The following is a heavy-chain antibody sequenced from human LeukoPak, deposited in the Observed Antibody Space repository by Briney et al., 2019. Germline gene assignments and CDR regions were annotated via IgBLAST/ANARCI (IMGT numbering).Heavy chain of an antibody. CDR2: IYTSGTT. Sequence: SETLSLTCTVSRGSTSTYYWSWIRQPAGKGLEWIGRIYTSGTTNYNPSLKSRVTISLDTSKNQLSLKLSSVTAADTALYYCARATYYYDSRGYLLDYWGQGTRVTVSS. CDR1: RGSTSTYY. CDR3: ARATYYYDSRGYLLDY. D-gene: IGHD3-22*01. V-gene: IGHV4-4*07. J-gene: IGHJ4*02.